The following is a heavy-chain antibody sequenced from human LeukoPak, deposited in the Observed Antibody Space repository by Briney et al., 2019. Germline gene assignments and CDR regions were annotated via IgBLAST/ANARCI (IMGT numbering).Heavy chain of an antibody. V-gene: IGHV5-51*01. Sequence: GESLKISCKASGYSFTNYWIGWVRQMPGKGLEWMGIVYPGDSDTKYSPSFQGQVTISADKSISTAYLRWSSLKASGTAMYYCARPSITYSSSWYGEFYFDYWGQGTLVTVSS. CDR1: GYSFTNYW. J-gene: IGHJ4*02. D-gene: IGHD6-13*01. CDR3: ARPSITYSSSWYGEFYFDY. CDR2: VYPGDSDT.